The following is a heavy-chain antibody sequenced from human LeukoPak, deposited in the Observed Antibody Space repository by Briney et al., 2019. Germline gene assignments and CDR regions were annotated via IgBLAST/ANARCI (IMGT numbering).Heavy chain of an antibody. Sequence: SDTLSLTCAVSGYSISSSYWWGWIRQPPGKALEWIGYIYYRGSTYYNPSLKSRVTISVDTSKNQFSLKLSSVTAADTAVYYCARSLTMILFAPSYFDYWGQGTLVTVSS. CDR3: ARSLTMILFAPSYFDY. CDR1: GYSISSSYW. D-gene: IGHD3-22*01. CDR2: IYYRGST. V-gene: IGHV4-28*01. J-gene: IGHJ4*02.